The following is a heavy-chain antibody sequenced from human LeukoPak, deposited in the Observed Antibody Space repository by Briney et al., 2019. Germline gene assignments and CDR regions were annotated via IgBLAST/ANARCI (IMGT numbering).Heavy chain of an antibody. J-gene: IGHJ3*02. V-gene: IGHV3-7*01. CDR3: ARERMGPRGTFDI. CDR2: IKQDGREE. Sequence: PGGSLRLSCGASRFTFSIYWMSWVRQAPGKGLEWVANIKQDGREEYYVDSVKGRFSISRDNAKNSLYLQMNSLRAEDTAVYYCARERMGPRGTFDIWGQGTMVTVSS. CDR1: RFTFSIYW. D-gene: IGHD3-16*01.